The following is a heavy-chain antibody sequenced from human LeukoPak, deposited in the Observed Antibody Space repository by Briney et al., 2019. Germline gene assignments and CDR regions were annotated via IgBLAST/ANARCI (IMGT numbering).Heavy chain of an antibody. J-gene: IGHJ3*02. Sequence: NASETLSLTCTVSGGSISSSSYYWGWIRQPPGKGLEWIGSIYYSGSTYYNPSLKSRVTISVDTSKNQFSLKLSSVTAADTAVYYCARRYYDSSGYLHAFDIWGQGTMVTVSS. CDR2: IYYSGST. CDR3: ARRYYDSSGYLHAFDI. V-gene: IGHV4-39*01. CDR1: GGSISSSSYY. D-gene: IGHD3-22*01.